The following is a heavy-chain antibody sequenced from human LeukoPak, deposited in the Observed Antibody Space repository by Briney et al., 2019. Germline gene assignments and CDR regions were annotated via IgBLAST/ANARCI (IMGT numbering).Heavy chain of an antibody. CDR1: GYMFTDYY. CDR2: INPNSGGT. CDR3: ARDGQGRYCSGGNCFPFEY. Sequence: ASVKVSCKASGYMFTDYYIHWVRQTPGQGLEWMGWINPNSGGTNYAQEFQGRVTMTRDTSSNTGYMDPSRLTSDDTAVYYCARDGQGRYCSGGNCFPFEYWGQGTLVTVSS. V-gene: IGHV1-2*02. J-gene: IGHJ4*02. D-gene: IGHD2-15*01.